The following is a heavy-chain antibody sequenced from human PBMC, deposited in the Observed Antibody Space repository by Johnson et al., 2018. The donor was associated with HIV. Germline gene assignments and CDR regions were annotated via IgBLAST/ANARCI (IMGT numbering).Heavy chain of an antibody. CDR2: IKSKTDGGTT. CDR1: GFTFSSYA. Sequence: VQLVESGGGVVQPGRSLRLSCAASGFTFSSYAMHWVRQAPGKGLEWVGRIKSKTDGGTTDYATPVKGRFTISRDDSKSTLHLQMNSLNTEDTAVYYCSTGDIVVVVGAILLPLHDAFDIWGQGTMVTVSS. J-gene: IGHJ3*02. V-gene: IGHV3-15*01. CDR3: STGDIVVVVGAILLPLHDAFDI. D-gene: IGHD2-15*01.